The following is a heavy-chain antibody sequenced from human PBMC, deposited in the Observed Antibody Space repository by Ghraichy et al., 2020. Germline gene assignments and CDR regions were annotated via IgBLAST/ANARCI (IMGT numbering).Heavy chain of an antibody. V-gene: IGHV3-43D*03. D-gene: IGHD5-24*01. Sequence: GESLNISCAASGFTFDDYAMHWVRQAPGKGLEWVSLISWDGGSTFYADSVKGRFTISRDNSKNSLYLQMNSLRGEDTALYYCAKDIYRRDGYPRDYYYGMDVWGQGTTVTVSS. CDR2: ISWDGGST. CDR3: AKDIYRRDGYPRDYYYGMDV. J-gene: IGHJ6*02. CDR1: GFTFDDYA.